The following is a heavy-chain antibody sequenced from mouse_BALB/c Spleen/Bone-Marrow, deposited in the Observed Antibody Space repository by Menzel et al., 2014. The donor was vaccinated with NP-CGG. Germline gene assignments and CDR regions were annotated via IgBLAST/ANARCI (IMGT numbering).Heavy chain of an antibody. CDR2: IYPGSGST. CDR1: GYTFTSYW. CDR3: TRERHYYGYVGAMDY. V-gene: IGHV1S22*01. Sequence: LKESGSGLVRPGASVKLSCKASGYTFTSYWMHWVKQRHGQGLEWIGNIYPGSGSTNYDEKFKSKGTLTVDTSSSTAYMHLSSLTSEDSAVYYCTRERHYYGYVGAMDYWGQGTSVTVSS. D-gene: IGHD1-2*01. J-gene: IGHJ4*01.